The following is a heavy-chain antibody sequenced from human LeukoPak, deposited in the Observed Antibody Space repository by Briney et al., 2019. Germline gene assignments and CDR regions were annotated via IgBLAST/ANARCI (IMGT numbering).Heavy chain of an antibody. V-gene: IGHV3-21*01. CDR2: ISGSGDNM. D-gene: IGHD3-22*01. CDR3: ARDLQLYDSSGYYYT. Sequence: GGSLRLSCLASKFTFNNYAMTWVRQAPGKGLEWVSSISGSGDNMDYADSVKGRFTISRDNAKNSLYLQMNSLRAEDTAVYYCARDLQLYDSSGYYYTWGQGTLVTVSS. CDR1: KFTFNNYA. J-gene: IGHJ5*02.